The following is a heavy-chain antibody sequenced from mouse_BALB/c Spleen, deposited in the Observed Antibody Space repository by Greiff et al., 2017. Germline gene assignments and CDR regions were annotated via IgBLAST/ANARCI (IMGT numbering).Heavy chain of an antibody. CDR3: ARYLSEDDGYYAMDY. CDR1: GDSITSGY. J-gene: IGHJ4*01. D-gene: IGHD2-3*01. V-gene: IGHV3-8*02. CDR2: ISYSGST. Sequence: EVMLVESGPSLVKPSQTLSLTCSVTGDSITSGYWNWIRKFPGNKLEYMGYISYSGSTYYNPSLKSRISITRDTSKNQYYLQLNSVTTEDTATYYCARYLSEDDGYYAMDYWGQGTSVTVSS.